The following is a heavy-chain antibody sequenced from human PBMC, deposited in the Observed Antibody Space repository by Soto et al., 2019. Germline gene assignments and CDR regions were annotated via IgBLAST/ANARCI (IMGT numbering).Heavy chain of an antibody. V-gene: IGHV3-30*18. J-gene: IGHJ4*02. Sequence: GGSLRLSCAASGFTFSNYGMHWVRQAPGKGLEWVIVISYDGNVAYYADSVKGRFTISRDNSKNTLYLQMNSLRTEDTAMYYCVKEGPITNWYFDYWGQGIPVTVSS. CDR1: GFTFSNYG. D-gene: IGHD1-1*01. CDR2: ISYDGNVA. CDR3: VKEGPITNWYFDY.